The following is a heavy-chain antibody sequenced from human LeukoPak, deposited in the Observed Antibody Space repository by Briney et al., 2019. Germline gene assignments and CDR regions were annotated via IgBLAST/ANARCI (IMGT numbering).Heavy chain of an antibody. Sequence: GGSLRLSCAASGFIFSSYSMSWVRQAPGKGLEWVSVITGSGGNTYYADSVKGRFTISKDNSKNTVYLQMNSLRAEDTAVYYCAKDQPNYAHYFDYWGQGTLVTVSS. CDR3: AKDQPNYAHYFDY. J-gene: IGHJ4*02. D-gene: IGHD1-7*01. CDR2: ITGSGGNT. V-gene: IGHV3-23*01. CDR1: GFIFSSYS.